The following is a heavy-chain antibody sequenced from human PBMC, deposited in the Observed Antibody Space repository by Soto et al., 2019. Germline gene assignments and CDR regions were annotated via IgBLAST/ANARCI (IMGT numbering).Heavy chain of an antibody. D-gene: IGHD2-15*01. CDR3: ARQCRGVTCHWFVP. CDR2: ISSSSSTI. Sequence: GGSLRLSCAASGFTFSSYSRNWVRQAPGKGLEWVSYISSSSSTIYYADSVKGRFTISRDNAKNSLYLQMNSLTAADTAVYYCARQCRGVTCHWFVPWGQGTLVTVSS. J-gene: IGHJ5*02. V-gene: IGHV3-48*01. CDR1: GFTFSSYS.